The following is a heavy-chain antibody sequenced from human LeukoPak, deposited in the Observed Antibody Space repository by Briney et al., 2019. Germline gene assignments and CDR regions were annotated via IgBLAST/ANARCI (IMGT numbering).Heavy chain of an antibody. D-gene: IGHD2-15*01. J-gene: IGHJ5*02. CDR2: ISSSSSYI. V-gene: IGHV3-21*01. CDR3: ARGADGVSSNSRGWFDP. Sequence: GGSLRLSCAASGFTFSSYTMNWVRQAPGKGLEWVSSISSSSSYIYYADSVKGRFTISRDNARNSLYLQMNTLRAEDTAVYSCARGADGVSSNSRGWFDPWGQGTLVTVSS. CDR1: GFTFSSYT.